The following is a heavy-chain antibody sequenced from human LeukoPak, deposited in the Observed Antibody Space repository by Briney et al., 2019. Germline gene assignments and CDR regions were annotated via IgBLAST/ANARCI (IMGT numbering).Heavy chain of an antibody. CDR3: ARALVAIRLHFDY. D-gene: IGHD5-12*01. Sequence: GGSLRLSCAASGFTFSSYGMHWVRQAPGKGLEWVAVIWYDGSNKYCADSVKGRFTISRDNSKNTLYLQMNSLRAEDTAVYYCARALVAIRLHFDYWGQGTLVTVSS. V-gene: IGHV3-33*01. CDR2: IWYDGSNK. CDR1: GFTFSSYG. J-gene: IGHJ4*02.